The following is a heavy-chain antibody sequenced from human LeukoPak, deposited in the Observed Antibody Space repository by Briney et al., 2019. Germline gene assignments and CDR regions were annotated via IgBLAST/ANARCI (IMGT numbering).Heavy chain of an antibody. J-gene: IGHJ6*04. Sequence: PSETLSLTCTVSGGSISSYYWSWIRQPPGKGLEWIGYIYYSGSTNYNPSLKSRVTISVDTSKNQFSLKLSSVTAADTAVYYCARAFTPGYCSSTSCQNYYYYYGMDVWGKGTTVTVSS. CDR3: ARAFTPGYCSSTSCQNYYYYYGMDV. CDR1: GGSISSYY. CDR2: IYYSGST. D-gene: IGHD2-2*01. V-gene: IGHV4-59*01.